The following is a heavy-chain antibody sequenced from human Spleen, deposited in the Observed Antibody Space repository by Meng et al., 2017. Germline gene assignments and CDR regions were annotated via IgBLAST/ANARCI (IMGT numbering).Heavy chain of an antibody. Sequence: QGQLQESGPGLVRPSETLSLTCSVSGACVSSGSNYWTWIRQPPGKGLEWIGYVYYNGHTSYKPSLKSRVTISMDTSKRQFSLKLTSVTAADAAVYYCARGGGGGYTYGLAYWGQGILVTVSS. CDR3: ARGGGGGYTYGLAY. CDR2: VYYNGHT. V-gene: IGHV4-61*01. J-gene: IGHJ4*02. D-gene: IGHD5-18*01. CDR1: GACVSSGSNY.